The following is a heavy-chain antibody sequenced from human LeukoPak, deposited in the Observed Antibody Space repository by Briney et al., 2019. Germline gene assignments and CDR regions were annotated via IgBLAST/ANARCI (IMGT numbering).Heavy chain of an antibody. D-gene: IGHD3-10*01. CDR3: ASEGN. V-gene: IGHV3-30-3*01. CDR1: GFTFSSYA. CDR2: ISYDGSNK. Sequence: GGSLRLSCAASGFTFSSYAMNWVRQAPGKGLEWVTVISYDGSNKYYADSVKGRFTISRDNSKNTLYLQMSSLRAEDTAVYYCASEGNWGQGTLVTVSS. J-gene: IGHJ4*02.